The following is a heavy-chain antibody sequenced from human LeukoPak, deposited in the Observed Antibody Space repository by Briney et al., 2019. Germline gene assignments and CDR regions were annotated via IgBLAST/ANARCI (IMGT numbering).Heavy chain of an antibody. J-gene: IGHJ3*02. V-gene: IGHV1-46*01. CDR1: GYTFTSYY. D-gene: IGHD3-9*01. Sequence: ASVKVSCKTSGYTFTSYYIHWVRQAPGQGLEWRGIINPSGGSTTYAQKFQGRLTMTSATSTSTVYMELSSLRSEDTAVYYCARSAAYYNEADIWGQGTMVTVSS. CDR2: INPSGGST. CDR3: ARSAAYYNEADI.